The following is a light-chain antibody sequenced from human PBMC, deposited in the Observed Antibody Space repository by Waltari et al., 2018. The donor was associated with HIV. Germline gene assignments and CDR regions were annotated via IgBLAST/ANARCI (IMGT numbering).Light chain of an antibody. CDR3: QQSYSTTWT. J-gene: IGKJ1*01. V-gene: IGKV1-39*01. Sequence: DIQMTQSPSSLSASVGDRVTITCLASQNIHNYLNWYQEKPGKARKLLIFAASSLQSGVPSRFSGSRSGTAFTLTINNLKPEDFASYYCQQSYSTTWTFGQGTKVEIK. CDR2: AAS. CDR1: QNIHNY.